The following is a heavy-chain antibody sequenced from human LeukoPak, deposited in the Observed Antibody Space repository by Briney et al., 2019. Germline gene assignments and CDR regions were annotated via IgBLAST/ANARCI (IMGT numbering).Heavy chain of an antibody. CDR2: IWYDGKFK. J-gene: IGHJ4*02. V-gene: IGHV3-33*01. CDR1: GFTFKTYA. Sequence: GGSLRLSCAASGFTFKTYAMHWVRQAPGKGLEWLAVIWYDGKFKYYGDSVKGRISISRDNSKATLNLQMDNLRAEDSGVYYCARGFGSGASSVQFWGQGTLVTVSS. CDR3: ARGFGSGASSVQF. D-gene: IGHD2-15*01.